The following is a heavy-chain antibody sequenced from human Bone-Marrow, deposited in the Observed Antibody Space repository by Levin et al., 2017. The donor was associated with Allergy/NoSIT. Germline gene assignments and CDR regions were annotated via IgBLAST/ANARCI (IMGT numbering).Heavy chain of an antibody. CDR1: GYSFSSYW. Sequence: GESLKISCKGSGYSFSSYWIGWVRQMPGKGLEWLGIVYPGDSDIRYSPSFQGQVTISADKSSSTAYLQWSSLQASDTAIYFCAKLGAGVRGVLYFYMDVWGMGTTVTVSS. V-gene: IGHV5-51*01. D-gene: IGHD3-10*01. CDR3: AKLGAGVRGVLYFYMDV. CDR2: VYPGDSDI. J-gene: IGHJ6*04.